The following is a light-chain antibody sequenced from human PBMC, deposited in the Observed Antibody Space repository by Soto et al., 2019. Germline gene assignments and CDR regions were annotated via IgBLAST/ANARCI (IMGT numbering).Light chain of an antibody. Sequence: QSALTQPPSASGSPGQSVTISCTGTSSDVGAYNYVSWYQQYPGKAPKLMIYEVTKRPSGVPDRFSGSKSGNTASLTVSGLQAEDEADCYCTSYVGNNIWVFGGGTKLTVL. J-gene: IGLJ3*02. CDR3: TSYVGNNIWV. CDR1: SSDVGAYNY. V-gene: IGLV2-8*01. CDR2: EVT.